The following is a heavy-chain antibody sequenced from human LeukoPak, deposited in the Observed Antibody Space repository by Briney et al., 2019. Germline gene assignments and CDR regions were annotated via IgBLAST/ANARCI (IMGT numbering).Heavy chain of an antibody. CDR1: GGSFSGYY. D-gene: IGHD2-21*02. J-gene: IGHJ4*02. Sequence: SETLSLTCAVYGGSFSGYYWSWIRQPPGKGLEWIGEIYHSGSTNYNPSLRSRVTISVDTSKNQFSLKLSSVTAADMAVYYCARGHSSVVTAIPYYFDFWGQGTLVTVSS. CDR2: IYHSGST. CDR3: ARGHSSVVTAIPYYFDF. V-gene: IGHV4-34*01.